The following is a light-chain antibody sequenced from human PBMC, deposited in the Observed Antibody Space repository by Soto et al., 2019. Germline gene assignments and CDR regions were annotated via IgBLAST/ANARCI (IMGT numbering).Light chain of an antibody. CDR2: DEX. J-gene: IGKJ1*01. V-gene: IGKV3-20*01. CDR3: QQYGSSPEWT. CDR1: QSVSSSY. Sequence: IVLTQSPGTLSLSLGERATLSCRASQSVSSSYVAWYTQKPGQAPRLLXXDEXSRANGIPDRFSGSGSGRDFTLTISRLEPEDFAVYYCQQYGSSPEWTFGQGTKVDI.